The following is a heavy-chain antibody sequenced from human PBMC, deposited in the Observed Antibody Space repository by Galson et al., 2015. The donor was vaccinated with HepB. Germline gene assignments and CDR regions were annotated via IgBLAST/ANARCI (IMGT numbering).Heavy chain of an antibody. CDR1: GVTFSSYA. J-gene: IGHJ4*02. Sequence: SVKVSCKASGVTFSSYAISWWRQAPGQGLEWMGGIIPIFGTANYAQKFQGRVTITADKSTSTAYMELSSLRSEDTAVYYCARDLRRYSSSWFFDYWGQGTLVTVSS. D-gene: IGHD6-13*01. CDR2: IIPIFGTA. V-gene: IGHV1-69*06. CDR3: ARDLRRYSSSWFFDY.